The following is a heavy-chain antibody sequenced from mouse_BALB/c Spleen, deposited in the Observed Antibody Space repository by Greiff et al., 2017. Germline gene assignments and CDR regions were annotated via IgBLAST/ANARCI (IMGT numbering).Heavy chain of an antibody. CDR2: IWSGGST. J-gene: IGHJ4*01. CDR1: GFSLTSYG. V-gene: IGHV2-2*02. D-gene: IGHD2-4*01. Sequence: VQVVESGPGLVQPSQSLSITCTVSGFSLTSYGVHWVRQSPGKGLEWLGVIWSGGSTDYNAAFISRLSISKDNSKSQVFFKMNSLQANDTAIYYCATPYDYLYAMDYWGQGTSVTVSS. CDR3: ATPYDYLYAMDY.